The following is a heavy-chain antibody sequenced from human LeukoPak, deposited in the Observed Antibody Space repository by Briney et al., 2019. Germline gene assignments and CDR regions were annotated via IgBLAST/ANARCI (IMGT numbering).Heavy chain of an antibody. V-gene: IGHV3-30*19. CDR3: ARAGRSDASAWFYGY. D-gene: IGHD3-10*01. J-gene: IGHJ4*02. Sequence: GRSLRLSCAASGFTFSSYGMHWVRQTPGKGLEWVAVISSDGTKKYYADSVKGRFTVSRDNSGNTLYLQMDSLRAEDTAVYFCARAGRSDASAWFYGYWGQGAQVTVSS. CDR1: GFTFSSYG. CDR2: ISSDGTKK.